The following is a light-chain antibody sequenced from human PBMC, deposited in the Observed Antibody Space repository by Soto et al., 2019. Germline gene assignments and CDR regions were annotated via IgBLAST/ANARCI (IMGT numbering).Light chain of an antibody. CDR1: QGISTD. Sequence: QMTQSPSSLSASVGDRVTITCRASQGISTDLNWYQQKPGKAPKLLIYTTSSLQSGVPSRFSGSGSETDFTLTISSLQPEDFATYSCQQSYNTTWTFGQGTKVDIK. CDR3: QQSYNTTWT. V-gene: IGKV1-39*01. J-gene: IGKJ1*01. CDR2: TTS.